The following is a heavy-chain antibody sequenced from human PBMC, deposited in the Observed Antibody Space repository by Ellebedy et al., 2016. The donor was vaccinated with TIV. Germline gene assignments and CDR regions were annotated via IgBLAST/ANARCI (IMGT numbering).Heavy chain of an antibody. V-gene: IGHV1-18*01. Sequence: AASVKVSCKASGYTFTSYGISWVRQAPGQGLEWMGWISAYNGNTNYAQKLQGRVTMTTDTSTSTAYMELRSLRSDDTAVYYCAREGSSGWSTRSYYYYGMDVWGQGTTVTVSS. CDR3: AREGSSGWSTRSYYYYGMDV. D-gene: IGHD6-19*01. CDR1: GYTFTSYG. J-gene: IGHJ6*02. CDR2: ISAYNGNT.